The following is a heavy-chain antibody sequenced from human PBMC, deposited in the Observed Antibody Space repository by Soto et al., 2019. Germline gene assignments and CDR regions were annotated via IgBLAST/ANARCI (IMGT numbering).Heavy chain of an antibody. CDR2: IYYSGSN. CDR1: GGSLSSYY. J-gene: IGHJ6*02. D-gene: IGHD2-8*02. V-gene: IGHV4-59*01. CDR3: ARAGRDYYGMDV. Sequence: SETLSLTCTVSGGSLSSYYWSWIRQPPGKGLEWIGYIYYSGSNNYNPSLKSRVTISVDTSKNQFSLKLSSVTAADTAVYYCARAGRDYYGMDVWGQGTTVTVSS.